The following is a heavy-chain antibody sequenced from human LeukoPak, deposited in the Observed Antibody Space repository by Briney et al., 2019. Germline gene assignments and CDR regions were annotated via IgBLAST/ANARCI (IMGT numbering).Heavy chain of an antibody. V-gene: IGHV3-30*04. Sequence: GGSLRLSCAASGFTFSNYAMHWVRQAPGKGLEWVAVISYDGSNKYFADSVKGRFTISRDNSKNTLYLQMSSLRAEDTALYYCARVNHDYGDYASDIWGQGTMVTVSS. CDR3: ARVNHDYGDYASDI. CDR2: ISYDGSNK. D-gene: IGHD4-17*01. CDR1: GFTFSNYA. J-gene: IGHJ3*02.